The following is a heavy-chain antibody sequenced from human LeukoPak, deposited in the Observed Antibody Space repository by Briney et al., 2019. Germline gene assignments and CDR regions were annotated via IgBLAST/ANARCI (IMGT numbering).Heavy chain of an antibody. V-gene: IGHV3-9*01. CDR3: AKGVAAAGPRDYFDY. J-gene: IGHJ4*02. CDR1: GFTFDDYA. CDR2: ISWNSGSI. Sequence: PGRSLRLSCAASGFTFDDYAMHWVRQAPGKGLEWVSGISWNSGSIGYADSVKGRFTISRDNAKNSLYLQMNSLRAEDTALYYCAKGVAAAGPRDYFDYWGQGTLITVSS. D-gene: IGHD6-13*01.